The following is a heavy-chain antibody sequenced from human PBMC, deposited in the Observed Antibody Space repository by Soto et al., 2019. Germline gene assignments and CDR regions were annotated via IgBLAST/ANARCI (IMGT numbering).Heavy chain of an antibody. CDR3: ARVDGYNGYYYYYGMDV. CDR2: INSDGSST. Sequence: GGSLRLSCAASGFTFSSYWMHWVRQAPGKGLVWVSRINSDGSSTSYADSVKGRFTISRDNAKNTLYLQMNSLRAEDTAVYYCARVDGYNGYYYYYGMDVWGQGTTVTVS. D-gene: IGHD5-12*01. J-gene: IGHJ6*02. CDR1: GFTFSSYW. V-gene: IGHV3-74*01.